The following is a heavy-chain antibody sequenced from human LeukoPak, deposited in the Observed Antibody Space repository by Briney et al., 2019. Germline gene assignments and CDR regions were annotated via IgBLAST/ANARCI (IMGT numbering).Heavy chain of an antibody. CDR2: IYYSGST. CDR3: ARVGGRGYSYGPYDY. J-gene: IGHJ4*02. CDR1: GASISSHY. V-gene: IGHV4-59*11. D-gene: IGHD5-18*01. Sequence: SETLSLTCTVSGASISSHYWSWIRQPPGQGLEWVGYIYYSGSTNSNPSLKIRVTISVDMSKNQFSLKRSSVTAADTAVYYCARVGGRGYSYGPYDYWGQGTLVTVSS.